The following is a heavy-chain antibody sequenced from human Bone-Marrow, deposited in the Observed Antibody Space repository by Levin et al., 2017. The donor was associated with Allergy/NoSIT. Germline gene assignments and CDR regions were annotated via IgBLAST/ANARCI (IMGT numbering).Heavy chain of an antibody. Sequence: GESLKISCAASGFTFSSYGMHWVRQAPGKGLEWVAVISYDGSNKYYADSVKGRFTISRDNSKNTLYLQMNSLRAEDTAVYYCAKDSDGVFDYWGQGTLVTVSS. D-gene: IGHD2-15*01. CDR3: AKDSDGVFDY. CDR1: GFTFSSYG. J-gene: IGHJ4*02. V-gene: IGHV3-30*18. CDR2: ISYDGSNK.